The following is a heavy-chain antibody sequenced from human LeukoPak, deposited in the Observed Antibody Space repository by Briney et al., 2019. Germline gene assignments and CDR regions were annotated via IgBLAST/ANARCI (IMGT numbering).Heavy chain of an antibody. CDR2: IYTSGST. J-gene: IGHJ4*02. CDR1: GGSISDYY. V-gene: IGHV4-4*07. CDR3: ARVGDTMVRGVISWFDY. Sequence: SETLSLTCTVSGGSISDYYWSWIRQPAGKGLEWIGRIYTSGSTNYNPSLKSRVTMSVDTSKNQFSLRLSSVTAADTAVYYCARVGDTMVRGVISWFDYWGQGTLVTVSS. D-gene: IGHD3-10*01.